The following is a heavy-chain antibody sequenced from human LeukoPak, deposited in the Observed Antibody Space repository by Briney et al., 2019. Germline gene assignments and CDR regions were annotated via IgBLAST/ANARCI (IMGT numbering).Heavy chain of an antibody. CDR3: ARRGYCSSTSCSLDS. D-gene: IGHD2-2*01. J-gene: IGHJ4*02. Sequence: GESLKISCKGSGYSFTSYWIGWVRQVPGKGLEWMGIIYPGDSDTRYSPSFQGQVTISADKSISTAYLQWSSLKASDAAMYYCARRGYCSSTSCSLDSWGQGTLVTVSS. CDR2: IYPGDSDT. CDR1: GYSFTSYW. V-gene: IGHV5-51*01.